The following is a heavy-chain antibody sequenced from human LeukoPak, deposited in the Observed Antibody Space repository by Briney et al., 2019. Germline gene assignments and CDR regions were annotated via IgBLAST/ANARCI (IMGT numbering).Heavy chain of an antibody. D-gene: IGHD3-10*02. Sequence: GGSLRLSCAPSGFTFSSYEMNWVRQAPGKGLVWVAYISSSGSTIYYAVSVKAGFTSSRDDTKNSLYLQMNSLRAEDTAVYYCAELGITMIGGVWGKGTTVTISS. J-gene: IGHJ6*04. CDR3: AELGITMIGGV. V-gene: IGHV3-48*03. CDR2: ISSSGSTI. CDR1: GFTFSSYE.